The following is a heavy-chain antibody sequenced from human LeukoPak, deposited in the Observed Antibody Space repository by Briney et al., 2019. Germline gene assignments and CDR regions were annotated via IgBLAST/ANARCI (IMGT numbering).Heavy chain of an antibody. V-gene: IGHV4-39*07. Sequence: PSETLSLTCTVSGGSISSSSYYWGWTRQPPGKGLEWIGSIYYSGSTYYNPSLKSRVTISVDTSKNQFSLKLSSVTAADTAVYYCARMLTIFGVVIDYWGQGTLVTVSS. J-gene: IGHJ4*02. CDR2: IYYSGST. CDR1: GGSISSSSYY. D-gene: IGHD3-3*01. CDR3: ARMLTIFGVVIDY.